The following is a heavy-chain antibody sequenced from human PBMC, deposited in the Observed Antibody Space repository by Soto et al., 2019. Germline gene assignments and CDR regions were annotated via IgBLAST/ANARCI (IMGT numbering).Heavy chain of an antibody. J-gene: IGHJ5*02. V-gene: IGHV3-74*01. CDR1: GFTFNNYW. CDR3: TRERFDP. Sequence: PGGSLRLSCAASGFTFNNYWMHWVRQAPGKGLVWVSRIKADGSSTNYADSVKGRFTISRDNAKNTLYLVINSLRVEDTAVYFCTRERFDPWGQGTLVTVSS. CDR2: IKADGSST.